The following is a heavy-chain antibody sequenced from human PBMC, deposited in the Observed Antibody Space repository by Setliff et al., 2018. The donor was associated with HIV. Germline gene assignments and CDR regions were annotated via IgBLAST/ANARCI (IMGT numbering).Heavy chain of an antibody. CDR2: INHRGRT. CDR3: ARVSSTYWYSIPRDYYYHMDV. J-gene: IGHJ6*03. V-gene: IGHV4-34*01. Sequence: SETLSLTCAVYGGSFSDNYWSWIRQSPGKGLEWIGEINHRGRTNQSPSLGSRITISIDTSKNQFSLKLRSVTAADTAVYYCARVSSTYWYSIPRDYYYHMDVWGKGTTVTVSS. CDR1: GGSFSDNY. D-gene: IGHD2-8*02.